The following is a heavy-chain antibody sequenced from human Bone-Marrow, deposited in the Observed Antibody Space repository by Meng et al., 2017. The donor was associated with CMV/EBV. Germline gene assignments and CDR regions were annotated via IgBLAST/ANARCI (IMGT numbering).Heavy chain of an antibody. J-gene: IGHJ6*02. CDR3: ARGGYSYVFFYYYGMDV. CDR1: GFTFSSYE. CDR2: ISSSGSTI. V-gene: IGHV3-48*03. D-gene: IGHD5-18*01. Sequence: GGSLRLSCAASGFTFSSYEMNWVRQAPGKGLEWVSYISSSGSTIYYADSVKGRFTISRDNAKNSLYLQMNSLRAEDTAVYYCARGGYSYVFFYYYGMDVWGQGTMVTVSS.